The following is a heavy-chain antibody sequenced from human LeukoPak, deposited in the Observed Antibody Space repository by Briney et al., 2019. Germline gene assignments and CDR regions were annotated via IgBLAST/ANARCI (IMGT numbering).Heavy chain of an antibody. CDR3: ATKSSGYYMY. J-gene: IGHJ4*02. CDR2: INPKSGGT. V-gene: IGHV1-2*02. Sequence: ASVKVSCKTSGYTFTDYYMHWVRQAPGQGLEWMGWINPKSGGTNYAQKYQGRITTTRDASSSTAYMELSRLRSDDTAVYYCATKSSGYYMYWGQGSLVTVSS. CDR1: GYTFTDYY. D-gene: IGHD3-3*01.